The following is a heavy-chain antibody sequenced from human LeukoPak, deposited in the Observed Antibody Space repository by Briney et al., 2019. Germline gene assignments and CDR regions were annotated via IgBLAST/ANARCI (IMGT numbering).Heavy chain of an antibody. Sequence: PSETLSLTCAVSGGSISSSSYYWGWIRQPPGKGLEWVASFSYSGSTYYNPSLKSRVTISVDTSKSQFSLKLSSVTAADTAVYYCARNAVEQQLAYFDHWGQGTLVTVPS. CDR1: GGSISSSSYY. CDR3: ARNAVEQQLAYFDH. J-gene: IGHJ4*02. CDR2: FSYSGST. D-gene: IGHD6-13*01. V-gene: IGHV4-39*01.